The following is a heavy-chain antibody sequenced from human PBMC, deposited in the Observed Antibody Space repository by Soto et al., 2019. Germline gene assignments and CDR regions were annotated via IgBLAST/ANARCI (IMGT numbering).Heavy chain of an antibody. D-gene: IGHD1-26*01. V-gene: IGHV5-51*01. J-gene: IGHJ3*02. Sequence: GESLKISCKGSGYSFTSYWIGWVRQMPGKGLEWMGIIYPGDSDTRYSPSFQGQVTISADKSISTAYLQWSSLKASATAMYYCARLHSGSYFVKRDAFDIWGQGTMVTVSS. CDR2: IYPGDSDT. CDR1: GYSFTSYW. CDR3: ARLHSGSYFVKRDAFDI.